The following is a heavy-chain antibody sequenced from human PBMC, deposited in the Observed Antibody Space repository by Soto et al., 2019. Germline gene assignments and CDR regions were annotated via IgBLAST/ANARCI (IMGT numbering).Heavy chain of an antibody. CDR3: AKDRQPDGLWPFDH. J-gene: IGHJ4*02. D-gene: IGHD2-8*01. CDR2: LFGNGGGI. Sequence: EVQLLESGGGLVQPGGSLRLSCAASGFTFRTYAMSWVRQAPGKGLEWVSGLFGNGGGISYADSVKGRFTISRDNSNNMLYLQMRSLRVEDTAGYYCAKDRQPDGLWPFDHWGQGTLVTVSS. V-gene: IGHV3-23*01. CDR1: GFTFRTYA.